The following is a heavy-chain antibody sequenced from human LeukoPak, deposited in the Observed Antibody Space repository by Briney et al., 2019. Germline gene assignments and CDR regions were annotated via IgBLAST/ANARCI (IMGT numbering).Heavy chain of an antibody. J-gene: IGHJ4*02. CDR1: GFTFSNYA. V-gene: IGHV3-66*01. D-gene: IGHD5/OR15-5a*01. Sequence: GGSLRLSCAASGFTFSNYAMSWVRQAPGKGLDWVSVIYTGGATFYADSVKGRFTISRDVSKNMVYLQMNSLRVEDTAVYYCTRGSTPLPADWGQGTLVTVSS. CDR3: TRGSTPLPAD. CDR2: IYTGGAT.